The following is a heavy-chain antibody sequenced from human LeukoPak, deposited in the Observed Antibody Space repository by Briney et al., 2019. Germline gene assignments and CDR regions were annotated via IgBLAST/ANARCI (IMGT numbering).Heavy chain of an antibody. CDR2: ISYDGSNK. Sequence: GGSLRLSCAASGFTFSTYEMNWVRQAPGKGLEWVAVISYDGSNKYYADSVKGRFTISRDTSKNTLYLQMNSLRAEDTAVYYCARGRGRQWLVNEYYFDYWGQGTLVTVSS. D-gene: IGHD6-19*01. CDR1: GFTFSTYE. CDR3: ARGRGRQWLVNEYYFDY. J-gene: IGHJ4*02. V-gene: IGHV3-30*04.